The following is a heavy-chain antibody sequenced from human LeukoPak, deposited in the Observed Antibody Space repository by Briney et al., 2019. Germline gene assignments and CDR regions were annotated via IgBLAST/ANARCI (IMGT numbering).Heavy chain of an antibody. CDR2: ISGSGGST. CDR3: AKERGVLRYFDWYPNWFDP. J-gene: IGHJ5*02. V-gene: IGHV3-23*01. CDR1: GFTFSSYG. Sequence: GGSLRLSCAASGFTFSSYGMSWVRQAPGKGLEWVSGISGSGGSTYYADSVKGRFTISRDNSKNTLYLQMNSLRAEDTAVYYCAKERGVLRYFDWYPNWFDPWGQGTLVTVSS. D-gene: IGHD3-9*01.